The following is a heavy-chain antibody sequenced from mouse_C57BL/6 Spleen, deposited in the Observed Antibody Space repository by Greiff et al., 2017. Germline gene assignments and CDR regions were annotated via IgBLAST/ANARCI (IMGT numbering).Heavy chain of an antibody. Sequence: VQLQQSGPVLVKPGASVKMSCKASGYTFTDYYMNWVKQSHGKSLEWIGVINPYNGGTSYNQKFKGKATLTVDKSSSTAYMELNSLTSEDSAVYYCARQDYSNYRYYFDYWGQGTTLTVSS. D-gene: IGHD2-5*01. CDR1: GYTFTDYY. J-gene: IGHJ2*01. CDR2: INPYNGGT. V-gene: IGHV1-19*01. CDR3: ARQDYSNYRYYFDY.